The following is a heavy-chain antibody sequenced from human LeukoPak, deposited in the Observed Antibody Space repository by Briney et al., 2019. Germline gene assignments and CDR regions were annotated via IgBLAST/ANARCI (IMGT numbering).Heavy chain of an antibody. CDR1: GGSISSYY. V-gene: IGHV4-59*01. CDR3: ARDGSSYYFDY. D-gene: IGHD6-6*01. Sequence: SETLSLTCTVSGGSISSYYWSWIQQPPGKGLDWIGYVYYSGSTNHNPSLKSRVTISVDTSKNQFSLKLSSVTAADTAVYYCARDGSSYYFDYWGQGALVTVSS. CDR2: VYYSGST. J-gene: IGHJ4*02.